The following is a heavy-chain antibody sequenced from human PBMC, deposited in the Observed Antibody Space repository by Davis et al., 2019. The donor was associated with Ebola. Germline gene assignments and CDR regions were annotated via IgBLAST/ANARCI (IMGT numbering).Heavy chain of an antibody. CDR3: AKDLKDYGDYYYYYYGMDV. Sequence: GGSLRLSCAASEFTFDDYAMHWVRQAPGKGLEWVSGISWNSGSIGYADSVKGRFTISRDNAKNSLYLQMNSLRAEDTALYYCAKDLKDYGDYYYYYYGMDVWGQGTTVTVSS. CDR2: ISWNSGSI. CDR1: EFTFDDYA. D-gene: IGHD4-17*01. J-gene: IGHJ6*02. V-gene: IGHV3-9*01.